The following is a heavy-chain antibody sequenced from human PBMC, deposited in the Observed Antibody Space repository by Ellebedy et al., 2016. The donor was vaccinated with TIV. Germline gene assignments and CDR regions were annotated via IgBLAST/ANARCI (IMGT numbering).Heavy chain of an antibody. D-gene: IGHD6-19*01. CDR1: GFTFSTYA. CDR2: TWYDETNK. Sequence: PGGSLRLSCAASGFTFSTYAMHWVRQAPGKGLEWVASTWYDETNKYYADSVKGRFTISRDNSKNTLYLQMNSLRAEDTAVYYCARDNGVSGWPGDFDQWGQGTLVTVSS. CDR3: ARDNGVSGWPGDFDQ. J-gene: IGHJ4*02. V-gene: IGHV3-33*01.